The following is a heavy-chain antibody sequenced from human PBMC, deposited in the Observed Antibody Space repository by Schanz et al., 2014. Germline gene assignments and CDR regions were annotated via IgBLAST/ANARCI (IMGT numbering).Heavy chain of an antibody. J-gene: IGHJ3*02. V-gene: IGHV3-53*01. CDR2: IYNGGGGRT. Sequence: EVQLVESGGGLIQPGGSLRLSCAASGYTVSSNYMSWVRQAPGKGLEWVSVIYNGGGGRTYYADSVKGRFTISSDNSKNTVFLQMNSLRAKDTGVYYCARWRVGGLNILADDYDIWGQGTEVIVSS. CDR1: GYTVSSNY. CDR3: ARWRVGGLNILADDYDI. D-gene: IGHD5-12*01.